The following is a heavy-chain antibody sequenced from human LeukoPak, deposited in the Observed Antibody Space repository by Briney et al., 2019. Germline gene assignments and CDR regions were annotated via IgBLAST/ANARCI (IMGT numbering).Heavy chain of an antibody. Sequence: ASVKVSCKASGGTFSSYAISWVRQAPGQGLEWMGRIIPILGIANYAQKFQGRVTITADKSTSTAYMELSSLRSEDTAVYYCAGIYSGYPRWVDYWGQGTLVTVSS. CDR1: GGTFSSYA. D-gene: IGHD5-12*01. CDR3: AGIYSGYPRWVDY. J-gene: IGHJ4*02. CDR2: IIPILGIA. V-gene: IGHV1-69*04.